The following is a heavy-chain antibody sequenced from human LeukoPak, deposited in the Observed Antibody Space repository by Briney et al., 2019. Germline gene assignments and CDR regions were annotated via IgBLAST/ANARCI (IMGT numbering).Heavy chain of an antibody. CDR3: ARDSCAGSCYDY. CDR2: INSGNGNI. V-gene: IGHV1-3*01. Sequence: ASVKVSCKASGYTFNDYAIHWVRQAPGQTLEWMGYINSGNGNIVYSQRFQGRLTFTGDTSATTAYMGLSSLRSEDTAVYYCARDSCAGSCYDYWGQGTLVTVSS. CDR1: GYTFNDYA. D-gene: IGHD3-10*01. J-gene: IGHJ4*02.